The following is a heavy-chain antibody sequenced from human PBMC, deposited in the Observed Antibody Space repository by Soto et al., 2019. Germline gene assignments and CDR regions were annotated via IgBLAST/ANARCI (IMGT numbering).Heavy chain of an antibody. CDR3: ARDKGTYYDFWSGYYPYYYYGMDV. D-gene: IGHD3-3*01. V-gene: IGHV4-59*01. Sequence: PSETLSLTCTVSGGSISSYYWSWIRQPPGKGLEWIGYIYYSESTNYNPSLKSRVTISVDTSKNQFSLKLSSVTAADTAVYYCARDKGTYYDFWSGYYPYYYYGMDVWGQGTTVTVSS. CDR2: IYYSEST. J-gene: IGHJ6*02. CDR1: GGSISSYY.